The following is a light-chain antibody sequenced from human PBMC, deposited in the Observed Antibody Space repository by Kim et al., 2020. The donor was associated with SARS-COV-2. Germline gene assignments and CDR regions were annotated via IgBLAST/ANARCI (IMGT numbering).Light chain of an antibody. J-gene: IGKJ1*01. CDR2: GAS. CDR3: QQYNTSPPT. CDR1: QNINSIH. V-gene: IGKV3-20*01. Sequence: EIVLTQSPGTLSLSPGERATLSCTASQNINSIHLAWYQQKPGQAPRLLIYGASSRATGIPDRFNGGGSGTDFTLAISRLEPEDFAVYYCQQYNTSPPTFGQGTKVDIK.